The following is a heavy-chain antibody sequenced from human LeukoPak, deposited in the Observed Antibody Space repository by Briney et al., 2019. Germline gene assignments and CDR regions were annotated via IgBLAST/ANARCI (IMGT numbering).Heavy chain of an antibody. V-gene: IGHV3-7*01. CDR3: ARDLAYSRLDY. CDR2: INPDGNKK. D-gene: IGHD5-18*01. J-gene: IGHJ4*02. CDR1: GFTFSSSW. Sequence: GGSLRLSCVASGFTFSSSWMSWVRQAPGKGLEWVASINPDGNKKYSADSVKGRFTISRDNAENSLYLQMNSLRVEDTAFYYCARDLAYSRLDYWGQGMLVTVSS.